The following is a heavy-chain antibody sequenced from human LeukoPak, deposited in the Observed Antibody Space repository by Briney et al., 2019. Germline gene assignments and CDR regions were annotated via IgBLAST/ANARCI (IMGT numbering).Heavy chain of an antibody. CDR1: EFTLSNYA. D-gene: IGHD6-19*01. Sequence: PGGSLRLSCAGSEFTLSNYAMSWVRQAPGTGLEWLAVISGTGGATYYADSVKGRFTISRDNSKNTLYLQMSSLRAEDTAFYYCAKSLKQRWLDSFASDHWGQGTLVTVSS. V-gene: IGHV3-23*01. J-gene: IGHJ4*02. CDR2: ISGTGGAT. CDR3: AKSLKQRWLDSFASDH.